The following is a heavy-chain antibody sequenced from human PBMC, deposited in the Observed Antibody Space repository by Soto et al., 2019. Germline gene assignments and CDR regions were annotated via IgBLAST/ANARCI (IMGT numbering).Heavy chain of an antibody. Sequence: QVQLVQSGAEVKKPGASVKVSCKASGYTFTSYDINWVRQATGQGLEWMGWMKPNSGNTGYAQKLQGRVTMTRNTSISTAYMELSSLRSEDTAVYYCARDIVLMEDYYYMDVWGKGTTVTVSS. CDR3: ARDIVLMEDYYYMDV. D-gene: IGHD2-8*01. CDR2: MKPNSGNT. J-gene: IGHJ6*03. V-gene: IGHV1-8*01. CDR1: GYTFTSYD.